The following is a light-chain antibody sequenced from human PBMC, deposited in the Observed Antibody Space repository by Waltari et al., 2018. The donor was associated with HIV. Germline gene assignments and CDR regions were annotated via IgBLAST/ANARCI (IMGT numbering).Light chain of an antibody. CDR3: QQRRNWPLT. CDR2: YAS. CDR1: QNVDSQ. V-gene: IGKV3-11*01. Sequence: EIVLTQSPATLSLSPGERATLSCRASQNVDSQLAWYQQNPGQAPRLLIYYASTRATGIPARFSGSGSETDFTLTISSLEPEDFAVYYCQQRRNWPLTFGQGTRLEIK. J-gene: IGKJ5*01.